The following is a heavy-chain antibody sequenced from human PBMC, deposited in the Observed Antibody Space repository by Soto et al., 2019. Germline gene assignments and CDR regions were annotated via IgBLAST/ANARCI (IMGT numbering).Heavy chain of an antibody. Sequence: SETLSLTCAVYGGSFSGYYWSWIRQPPGKGLEWIGELNHSGSTNYNPSLKSRVTISVDTSKNQVSLKLSSVTAADTAVYYCARVSGIYYYGMDVWGQGTTVTVSS. CDR3: ARVSGIYYYGMDV. D-gene: IGHD3-10*01. V-gene: IGHV4-34*01. CDR2: LNHSGST. CDR1: GGSFSGYY. J-gene: IGHJ6*02.